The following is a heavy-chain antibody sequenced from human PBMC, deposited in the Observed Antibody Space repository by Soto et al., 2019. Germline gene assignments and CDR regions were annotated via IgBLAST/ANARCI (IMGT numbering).Heavy chain of an antibody. V-gene: IGHV3-30*04. CDR2: TSFDGKNK. Sequence: GPLRLSCAASVFTFSNFAMHWVRQAPGKGLEWVAATSFDGKNKDYADSVKGRFTISRDNSKKTLFLQMNSLRPEDTAVYYCARERAIAATGIFYSWGQGTLVTVSS. D-gene: IGHD6-13*01. CDR1: VFTFSNFA. J-gene: IGHJ5*01. CDR3: ARERAIAATGIFYS.